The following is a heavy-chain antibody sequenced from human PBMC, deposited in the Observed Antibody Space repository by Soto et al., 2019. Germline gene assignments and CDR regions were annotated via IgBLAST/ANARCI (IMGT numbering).Heavy chain of an antibody. J-gene: IGHJ4*02. D-gene: IGHD3-3*01. CDR1: GGSVSSGSYY. Sequence: SETLSLTCTVSGGSVSSGSYYWSWIRQPPGKGLEWIGYIYYSGSTNYNPSLKSRVTISVDTSKNQFSLKLSAVTAADTAVYYCARASITIFGVQNFDYWGQGTLVTVSS. V-gene: IGHV4-61*01. CDR2: IYYSGST. CDR3: ARASITIFGVQNFDY.